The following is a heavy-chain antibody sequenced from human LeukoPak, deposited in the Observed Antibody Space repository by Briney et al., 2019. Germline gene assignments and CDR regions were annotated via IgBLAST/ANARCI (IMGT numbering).Heavy chain of an antibody. V-gene: IGHV1-2*02. CDR1: GYTFTSYY. Sequence: ASVKVSCKASGYTFTSYYMHWVRQAPGQGLEWMGWINPNSGGTNYAQKFQGRVTMTRDTSISTAYMELSRLRSDDTAVYYCARVSVRDIVVVVAALDYWGQGTLVTVSS. CDR2: INPNSGGT. CDR3: ARVSVRDIVVVVAALDY. J-gene: IGHJ4*02. D-gene: IGHD2-15*01.